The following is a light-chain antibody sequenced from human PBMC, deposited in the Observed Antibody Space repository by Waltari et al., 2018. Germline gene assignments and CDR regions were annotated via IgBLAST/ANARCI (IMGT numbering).Light chain of an antibody. CDR3: SSYTQSRTMV. CDR1: SRDVGAYTL. J-gene: IGLJ3*02. V-gene: IGLV2-23*02. CDR2: GVT. Sequence: QSALTQSASVSGSPGQSITISCTGTSRDVGAYTLVSWYQHLPGRAPKLILSGVTKRPSGISDRCSGSKSGTTAPLTFSGLRSEDEADYYCSSYTQSRTMVFGGGTKVTVL.